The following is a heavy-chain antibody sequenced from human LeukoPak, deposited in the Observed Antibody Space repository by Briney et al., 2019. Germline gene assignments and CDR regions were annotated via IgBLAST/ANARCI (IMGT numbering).Heavy chain of an antibody. J-gene: IGHJ3*02. V-gene: IGHV4-61*01. CDR3: ARDYGESEGGAFDI. Sequence: SETLSLTCTVSGGSISSSSYYWSWIRQPPGKGLEWIGYIYYSGSTNYNPSLKSRVTISVDTSKNQFSLKLSSVTAADTAVYYCARDYGESEGGAFDIWGQGTMVTVSS. D-gene: IGHD4-17*01. CDR1: GGSISSSSYY. CDR2: IYYSGST.